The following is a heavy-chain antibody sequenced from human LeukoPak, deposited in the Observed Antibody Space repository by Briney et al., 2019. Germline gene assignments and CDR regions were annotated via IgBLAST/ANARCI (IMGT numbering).Heavy chain of an antibody. Sequence: PSQTLSLTCTVSGGSISSGSYYWSWIRQPAGKGLEWIGRIYTSGSTNYNPSLKSRVTISVDTSKNQFSLKLSSVTAADTALYYCAKSRREGSASFHFAYWGQGTLVTVSS. J-gene: IGHJ4*02. D-gene: IGHD2-15*01. CDR1: GGSISSGSYY. V-gene: IGHV4-61*02. CDR3: AKSRREGSASFHFAY. CDR2: IYTSGST.